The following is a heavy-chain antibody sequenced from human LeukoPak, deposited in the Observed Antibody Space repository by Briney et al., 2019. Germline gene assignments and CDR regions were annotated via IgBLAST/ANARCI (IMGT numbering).Heavy chain of an antibody. Sequence: GGSLTLSCAASGFTFSYYGMHWVRQAPGKGLEWMAVIYYDGSYKYYAASVKGRFTISRDNSKNTLYLQMNSLRAEDTAVYYCARDKSSSSYYFDYWGQGTLVTVSS. J-gene: IGHJ4*02. CDR3: ARDKSSSSYYFDY. CDR1: GFTFSYYG. CDR2: IYYDGSYK. D-gene: IGHD3-22*01. V-gene: IGHV3-33*01.